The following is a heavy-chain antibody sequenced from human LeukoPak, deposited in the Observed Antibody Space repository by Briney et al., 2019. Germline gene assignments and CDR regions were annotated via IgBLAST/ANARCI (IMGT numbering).Heavy chain of an antibody. V-gene: IGHV3-74*01. D-gene: IGHD4-17*01. CDR3: ARVGGDYGPRVLDY. J-gene: IGHJ4*02. CDR2: INSDGSST. Sequence: GGSLRLSCAASGFTFSSYWMHWVRQAPGKGLVWVSRINSDGSSTSYADSVKGRFTISRDNAKNTLYLQINSLRAEDTAVYYCARVGGDYGPRVLDYWGQGTLVTVSS. CDR1: GFTFSSYW.